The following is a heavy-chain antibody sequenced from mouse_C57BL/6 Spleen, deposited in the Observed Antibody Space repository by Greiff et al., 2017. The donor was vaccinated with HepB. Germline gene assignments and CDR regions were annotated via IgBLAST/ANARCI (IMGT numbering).Heavy chain of an antibody. CDR1: GFTFSDYG. CDR2: ISSGSSTI. V-gene: IGHV5-17*01. J-gene: IGHJ4*01. Sequence: EVQVVESGGGLVKPGGSLKLSCAASGFTFSDYGMHWVRQAPEKGLEWVAYISSGSSTIYYADTVKGRFTISRDNAKNTLFLQMTSLRSEDTAMYYCARRIHYYGSSYAMDYWGQGTSVTVSS. CDR3: ARRIHYYGSSYAMDY. D-gene: IGHD1-1*01.